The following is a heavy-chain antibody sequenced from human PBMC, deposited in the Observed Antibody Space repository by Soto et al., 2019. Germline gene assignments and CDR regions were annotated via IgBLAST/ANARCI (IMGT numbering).Heavy chain of an antibody. CDR2: IFYSGST. CDR1: GGSVSSGGYY. D-gene: IGHD1-1*01. CDR3: ARINEGGYNLFDP. Sequence: SETLSLTCTVSGGSVSSGGYYWNWIRQHPGKGLEWIGYIFYSGSTYYNPSLKSRVTISLDTSKNQFSLELTSVTAADTAVYYCARINEGGYNLFDPWGQGTLVTVSS. V-gene: IGHV4-31*03. J-gene: IGHJ5*02.